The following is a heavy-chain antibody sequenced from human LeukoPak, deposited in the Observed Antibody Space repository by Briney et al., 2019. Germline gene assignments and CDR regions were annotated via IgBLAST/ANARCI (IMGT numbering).Heavy chain of an antibody. CDR3: ARALDYYRMDV. J-gene: IGHJ6*02. CDR1: GYTFTSYA. Sequence: ASVKVSCKASGYTFTSYAMHWVRQAPGQRLEWMGWINAGNGNTKYSQKFQGRVTITRDTSASTAYMELSSLRSEDTAVYHCARALDYYRMDVWGQGTTVTVSS. CDR2: INAGNGNT. V-gene: IGHV1-3*01.